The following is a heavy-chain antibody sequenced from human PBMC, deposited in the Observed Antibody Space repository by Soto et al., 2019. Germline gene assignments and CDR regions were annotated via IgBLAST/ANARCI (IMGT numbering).Heavy chain of an antibody. J-gene: IGHJ6*02. D-gene: IGHD2-8*01. CDR2: LSGSADST. CDR3: AKTRGAMIYAISVYGMDV. CDR1: GFSFSRFA. V-gene: IGHV3-23*01. Sequence: EVQLLESGGGFIHPGGSLRLSCAASGFSFSRFAMNWVRQAPGKGLEWVAILSGSADSTFYAGSVKGRFTISRDNSKSTLYLQINSLRAEDTAVYYCAKTRGAMIYAISVYGMDVWGQGTTVTVSS.